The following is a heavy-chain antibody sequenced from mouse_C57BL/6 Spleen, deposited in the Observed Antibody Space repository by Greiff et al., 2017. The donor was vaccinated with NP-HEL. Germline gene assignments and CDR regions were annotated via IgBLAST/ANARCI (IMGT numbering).Heavy chain of an antibody. CDR1: GYTFTSYW. CDR3: ARSSVVATRAWFAY. V-gene: IGHV1-52*01. Sequence: QVQLKQPGAELVRPGSSVKLSCKASGYTFTSYWMHWVKQRPIQGLEWIGNIDPSDSETHYNQKFKDKATLTVDKSSSTAYMQLSSLTSEDSAVYYGARSSVVATRAWFAYWGQGTLVTVSA. CDR2: IDPSDSET. J-gene: IGHJ3*01. D-gene: IGHD1-1*01.